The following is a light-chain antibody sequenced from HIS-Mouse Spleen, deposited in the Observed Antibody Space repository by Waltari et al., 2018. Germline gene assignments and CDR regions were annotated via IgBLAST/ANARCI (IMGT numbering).Light chain of an antibody. Sequence: AIRMTQSPSSFSASTGDRVTITCRASQGIRSYLAWYQQKPGKAPKLLIYAASTLQSGVPSRFSGSGSGTDFTLTISCLKSEDFATYYCQQYYSYPLTFGPGTKVDIK. J-gene: IGKJ3*01. CDR1: QGIRSY. V-gene: IGKV1-8*01. CDR2: AAS. CDR3: QQYYSYPLT.